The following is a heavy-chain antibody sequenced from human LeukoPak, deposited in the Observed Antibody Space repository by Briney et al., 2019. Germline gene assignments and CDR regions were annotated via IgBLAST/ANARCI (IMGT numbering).Heavy chain of an antibody. J-gene: IGHJ4*01. CDR3: AKAAVRCCLDY. Sequence: GGSLRLSCAASGFTFSTYAMTWVRQAPGKGLEWVSAIIGSGTNTYYADSVKGRFTISRDNSNNTLYLQMNTLRAEDTAVYYCAKAAVRCCLDYWGHGTLVTVSS. CDR1: GFTFSTYA. D-gene: IGHD2-8*01. CDR2: IIGSGTNT. V-gene: IGHV3-23*01.